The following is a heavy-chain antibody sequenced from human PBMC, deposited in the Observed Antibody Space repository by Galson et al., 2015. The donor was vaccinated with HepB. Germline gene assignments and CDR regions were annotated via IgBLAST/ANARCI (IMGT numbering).Heavy chain of an antibody. CDR3: AKDLAYYYGAATSYGMDV. CDR1: GFTFDSHA. J-gene: IGHJ6*02. Sequence: SLRLSCAASGFTFDSHAMHWVRQAPGKGLEGVAVISYDRSDKYYADSVKGRFTISRDNSKNTLYLQMNSLRAEDTAVYYCAKDLAYYYGAATSYGMDVWGQGTTVTVSS. V-gene: IGHV3-30*18. D-gene: IGHD3-10*01. CDR2: ISYDRSDK.